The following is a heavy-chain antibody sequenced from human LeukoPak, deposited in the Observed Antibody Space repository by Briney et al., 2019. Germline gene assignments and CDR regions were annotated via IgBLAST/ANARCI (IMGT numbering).Heavy chain of an antibody. J-gene: IGHJ4*02. D-gene: IGHD1-26*01. Sequence: ASEKVSCKASGYTFTTYGLSWVRQAPGQGLEWMGWISAYDGNTNYAQKLQGRVTMTTDTSTSTAYMDLRSLRSDDTAVYYCARSPLREWEPRFADYWGQGTLVTVSS. CDR2: ISAYDGNT. CDR3: ARSPLREWEPRFADY. V-gene: IGHV1-18*01. CDR1: GYTFTTYG.